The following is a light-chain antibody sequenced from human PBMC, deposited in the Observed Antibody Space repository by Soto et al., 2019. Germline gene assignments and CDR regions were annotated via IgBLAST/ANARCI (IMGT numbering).Light chain of an antibody. J-gene: IGLJ3*02. CDR3: SSFTRRSTWL. Sequence: QSVLTQPASVSGSPGQSITISCTGTSSDVGGYNYVSWYQQHPGKAPKLMIYEVNNRPSGVSNRFSGSKSGNTASLTISGLQAEDEADYYCSSFTRRSTWLFGGGTKLTVL. CDR2: EVN. V-gene: IGLV2-14*01. CDR1: SSDVGGYNY.